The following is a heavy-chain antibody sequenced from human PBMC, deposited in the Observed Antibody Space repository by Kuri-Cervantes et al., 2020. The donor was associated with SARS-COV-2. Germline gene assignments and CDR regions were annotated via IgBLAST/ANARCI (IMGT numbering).Heavy chain of an antibody. V-gene: IGHV3-74*01. CDR3: ASAYGPGTLDI. CDR2: INPDGSYT. J-gene: IGHJ3*02. Sequence: GESLKISCAASGFTFSGHWIHWVRQAPGKGLVWVSRINPDGSYTNNADSVKGRFTLSRDNAKNSLYVQMDSLRAEDTAVYYCASAYGPGTLDIWGQGTMVTVSS. CDR1: GFTFSGHW. D-gene: IGHD3-10*01.